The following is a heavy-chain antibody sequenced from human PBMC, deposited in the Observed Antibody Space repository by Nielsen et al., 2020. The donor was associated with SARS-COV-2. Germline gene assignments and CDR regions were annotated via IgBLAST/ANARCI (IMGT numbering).Heavy chain of an antibody. CDR1: GFTFGDYA. CDR2: IRSKAYGGTT. J-gene: IGHJ5*02. V-gene: IGHV3-49*04. D-gene: IGHD5-18*01. Sequence: GESLKISCTASGFTFGDYAMSWVRQAPGKGLEWVGFIRSKAYGGTTEYAASVKGRFTISRDDSKSIAYLQMNSLKTEDTAVYYCTRVLALELWPADWFDPWGQGTLVTVSS. CDR3: TRVLALELWPADWFDP.